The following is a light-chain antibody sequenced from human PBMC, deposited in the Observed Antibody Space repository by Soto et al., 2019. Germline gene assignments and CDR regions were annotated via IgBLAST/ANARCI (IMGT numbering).Light chain of an antibody. Sequence: DIVMTQSPLSLPVTPGEPASISCRSSQSLLHSNGYDSLDWYLEKPGQSPQLLIYLGSNRASGVPDMLSGSGSGTDFTLKITRVAAEDVGIYYCMQGLQTPELTFGGGTKVEIK. V-gene: IGKV2-28*01. CDR2: LGS. J-gene: IGKJ4*01. CDR1: QSLLHSNGYDS. CDR3: MQGLQTPELT.